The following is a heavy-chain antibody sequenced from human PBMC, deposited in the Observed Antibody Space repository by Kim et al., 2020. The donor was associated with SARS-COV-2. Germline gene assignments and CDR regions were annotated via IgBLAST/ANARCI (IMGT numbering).Heavy chain of an antibody. V-gene: IGHV3-53*01. CDR2: IYSGGST. CDR1: GFTVSSNY. CDR3: ASSGYYEHKPYYFDY. D-gene: IGHD3-22*01. Sequence: GGSLRLSCAASGFTVSSNYMSWVRQAPGKGLEWVSVIYSGGSTYYADSVKGRFTISRDNSKNTLYLQMNSLRAEDTAVYYCASSGYYEHKPYYFDYWGQGTLVTVSS. J-gene: IGHJ4*02.